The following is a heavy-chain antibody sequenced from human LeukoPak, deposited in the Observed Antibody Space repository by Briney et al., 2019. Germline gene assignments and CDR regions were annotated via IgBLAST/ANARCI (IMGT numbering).Heavy chain of an antibody. CDR2: IRYDGSTG. Sequence: GRSLRLSCAASGFTFSNYGMRWVRQAPGKGLEWVAVIRYDGSTGYYADSVKGRFTISRDNSKNTLYLQMNSLRAEDTAVYYCARPLSTVGATIGAFDIWGQGTMVTVSS. D-gene: IGHD1-26*01. CDR1: GFTFSNYG. J-gene: IGHJ3*02. V-gene: IGHV3-33*01. CDR3: ARPLSTVGATIGAFDI.